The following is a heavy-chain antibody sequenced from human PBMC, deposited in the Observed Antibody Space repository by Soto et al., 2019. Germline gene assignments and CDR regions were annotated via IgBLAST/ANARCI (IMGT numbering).Heavy chain of an antibody. CDR1: GGSISSSSYY. D-gene: IGHD4-17*01. CDR3: ARSMSTVVTLDY. CDR2: IYYSGST. Sequence: QLQLQESGPGLVKPSETLSLTCTVSGGSISSSSYYWGWIRQPPGKGLEWIGSIYYSGSTYYNPSRKSRVTISVDTSKNRFALKLRSVAAAETAEDYCARSMSTVVTLDYWGQGTLVTVSS. V-gene: IGHV4-39*01. J-gene: IGHJ4*02.